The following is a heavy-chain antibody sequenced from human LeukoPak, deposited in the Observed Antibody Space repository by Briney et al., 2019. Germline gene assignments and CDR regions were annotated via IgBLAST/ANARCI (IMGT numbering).Heavy chain of an antibody. V-gene: IGHV1-18*01. CDR3: ARDGKRKVAAPGGYYYYGMDV. CDR2: ISAYNGNT. CDR1: GYTFTSYG. Sequence: ASVKVSCKASGYTFTSYGISWVRQAPGQGLEWMGWISAYNGNTNYAQKLQGRVTMTTDTSTSTAYMELRSLRSDDTAVYYCARDGKRKVAAPGGYYYYGMDVWGQGTTVTVSS. J-gene: IGHJ6*02. D-gene: IGHD2-15*01.